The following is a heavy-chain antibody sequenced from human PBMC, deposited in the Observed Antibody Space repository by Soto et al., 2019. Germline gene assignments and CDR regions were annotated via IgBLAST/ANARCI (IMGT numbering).Heavy chain of an antibody. CDR2: VSYSGST. D-gene: IGHD3-3*02. V-gene: IGHV4-39*01. CDR3: ARPGALSNWFDP. J-gene: IGHJ5*02. Sequence: QLQLQESGPGLVKPSETLSLTCTVSVGSIRSSSYYWGWIRQPPGKGLEWIGSVSYSGSTYYNPSLKSRVTISVDTSKNQFSLKLSSVTAADTAVYYGARPGALSNWFDPWGQGTLVTVSS. CDR1: VGSIRSSSYY.